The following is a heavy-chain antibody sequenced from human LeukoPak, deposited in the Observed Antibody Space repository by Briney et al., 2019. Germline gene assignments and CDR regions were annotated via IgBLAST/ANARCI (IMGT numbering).Heavy chain of an antibody. J-gene: IGHJ3*02. CDR2: IYYSGST. V-gene: IGHV4-59*01. CDR1: GGSISSNF. Sequence: PSETLSLTCTVSGGSISSNFWSWIRQPPGKGLEWIGYIYYSGSTNYNPSLKSRVTISVDTSKNQFSLKLSSVTAADTAVYYCARADPFHYYGSGSYLSAFDIWGQGTMVTVSS. CDR3: ARADPFHYYGSGSYLSAFDI. D-gene: IGHD3-10*01.